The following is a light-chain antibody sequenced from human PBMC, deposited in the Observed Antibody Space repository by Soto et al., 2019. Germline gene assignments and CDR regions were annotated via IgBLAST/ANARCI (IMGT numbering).Light chain of an antibody. J-gene: IGKJ5*01. V-gene: IGKV3-20*01. Sequence: EVVPAQFPGTPSFFPGERATVPRQASQSVSSSYLAWYQQKVGRAPRLLIYDASTRATGIPDRFSGSGSGTDFTLTITRLEPEDFAVYYCQQYGSSPRTFGQGTRLAIK. CDR1: QSVSSSY. CDR3: QQYGSSPRT. CDR2: DAS.